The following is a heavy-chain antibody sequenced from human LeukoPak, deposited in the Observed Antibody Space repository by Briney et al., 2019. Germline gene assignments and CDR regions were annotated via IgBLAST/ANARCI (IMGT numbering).Heavy chain of an antibody. CDR2: MSYDETYK. Sequence: GGSLRLSCTASGFTFSTYTMHRVRQAPGKGLEWVAVMSYDETYKYYAGSVKGRFTISRDTSKNTLFLEMNSLRAEDTAVYYCALQGGDARLTKLRGVVIHNFHFWGQGTLVTVSS. CDR1: GFTFSTYT. V-gene: IGHV3-30*04. J-gene: IGHJ4*02. D-gene: IGHD3-10*01. CDR3: ALQGGDARLTKLRGVVIHNFHF.